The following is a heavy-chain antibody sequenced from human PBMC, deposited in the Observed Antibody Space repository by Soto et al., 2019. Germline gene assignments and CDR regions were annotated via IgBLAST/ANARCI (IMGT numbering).Heavy chain of an antibody. CDR3: AKVRKRLVHSYYYYGMDV. CDR1: GFTFSGYG. D-gene: IGHD6-13*01. Sequence: QVQLVESGGGVVQPGRSLRLSCAASGFTFSGYGIHWVRQAPGKGLEWVTVISYDGSNQYYADSVKGRFTISRDNSKNTLYLQMNSLRAEDTAVYFCAKVRKRLVHSYYYYGMDVWGRGTTVTVSS. CDR2: ISYDGSNQ. J-gene: IGHJ6*02. V-gene: IGHV3-30*18.